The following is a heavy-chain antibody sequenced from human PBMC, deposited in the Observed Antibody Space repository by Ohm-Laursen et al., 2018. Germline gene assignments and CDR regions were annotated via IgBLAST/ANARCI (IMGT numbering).Heavy chain of an antibody. CDR3: ARDLDHCTNGVCRDY. D-gene: IGHD2-8*01. V-gene: IGHV3-21*01. J-gene: IGHJ4*02. CDR1: GFTFSSYS. Sequence: SLRLSCTASGFTFSSYSMNWVRQAPGKGLEWVSSISSSSSSYIYYADSVKGRFTISRDNAKNSLYLQMNSLRAEDTAVYYCARDLDHCTNGVCRDYWGQGTLVTVSS. CDR2: ISSSSSSYI.